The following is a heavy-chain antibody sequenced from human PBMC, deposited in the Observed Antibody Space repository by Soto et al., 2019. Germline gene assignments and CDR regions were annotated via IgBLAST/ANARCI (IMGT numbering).Heavy chain of an antibody. CDR2: ISAYNGNT. CDR1: GYTFTSYG. J-gene: IGHJ4*02. CDR3: ARAKEVVVVYVFDY. Sequence: ASVKVSCKASGYTFTSYGISWVRQAPGQGLEWMGWISAYNGNTNYAQKLQGRVTMTTDTSTSTAYMELRSLRSDDTAVYYCARAKEVVVVYVFDYWGQGTLVTVSS. V-gene: IGHV1-18*01. D-gene: IGHD2-15*01.